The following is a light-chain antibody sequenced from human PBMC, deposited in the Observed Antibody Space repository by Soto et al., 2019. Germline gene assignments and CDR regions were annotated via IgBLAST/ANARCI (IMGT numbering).Light chain of an antibody. Sequence: QSALTQPRSVSGSPGQSVTFSCTGTSGDIGAYNYVSWYQFHPGKAPKMIIYDVNKRPSGVPDRFSGSKSGNTASLTISWLQAEDEADYYCCLYVGGRTYLFGTGTKVTVL. CDR3: CLYVGGRTYL. CDR1: SGDIGAYNY. J-gene: IGLJ1*01. V-gene: IGLV2-11*01. CDR2: DVN.